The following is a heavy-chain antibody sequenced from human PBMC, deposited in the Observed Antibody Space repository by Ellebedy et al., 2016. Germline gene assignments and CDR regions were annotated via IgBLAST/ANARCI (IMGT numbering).Heavy chain of an antibody. CDR1: GGSFSGYY. V-gene: IGHV4-34*01. Sequence: SETLSLTXAVYGGSFSGYYWSWIRQPPGQGLEWIGEINHSGSTNYNPSLKSRVTISVDTSKNQFSLKLSSVTAADTAVYYCARGRAPRNYYYYYIDVWGKGTTVTVSS. CDR2: INHSGST. J-gene: IGHJ6*03. CDR3: ARGRAPRNYYYYYIDV.